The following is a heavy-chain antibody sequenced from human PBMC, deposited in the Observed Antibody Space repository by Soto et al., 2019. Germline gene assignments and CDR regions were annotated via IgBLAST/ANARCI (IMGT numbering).Heavy chain of an antibody. CDR2: IVPMFGTS. J-gene: IGHJ4*02. CDR3: NRGSEYDFWSGYL. Sequence: QERLVQSGAEVRKPGSSVKVSCKVTGGTSTRYAINWVRQAPGQGLEWMGGIVPMFGTSRYAQKFQGRVTITADTSTNIAYMELRSLRSEDTAVYYCNRGSEYDFWSGYLWGQGTLVSVSS. V-gene: IGHV1-69*06. CDR1: GGTSTRYA. D-gene: IGHD3-3*01.